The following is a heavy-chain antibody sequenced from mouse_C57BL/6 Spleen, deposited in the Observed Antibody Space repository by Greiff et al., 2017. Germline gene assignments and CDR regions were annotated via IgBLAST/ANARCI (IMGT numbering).Heavy chain of an antibody. CDR3: ARFYYYGSSHYYYAMDY. CDR2: IHPNSGST. V-gene: IGHV1-64*01. J-gene: IGHJ4*01. D-gene: IGHD1-1*01. Sequence: QVQLQQPGAELVKPGASVKLSCKASGYTFTSYWMHWVKQRPGQGLEWIGMIHPNSGSTNYNEKFKSKATLTVDKSSSTAYMKISSLTSEDSAVYYGARFYYYGSSHYYYAMDYWGQGTSVTVSS. CDR1: GYTFTSYW.